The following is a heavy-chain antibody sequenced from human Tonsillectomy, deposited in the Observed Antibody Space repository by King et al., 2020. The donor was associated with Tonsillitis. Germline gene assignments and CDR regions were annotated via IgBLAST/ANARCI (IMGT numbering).Heavy chain of an antibody. CDR3: ARRRGWAGDDAFDI. J-gene: IGHJ3*02. D-gene: IGHD6-19*01. CDR1: GFTFSSYS. CDR2: ISSSSSYI. Sequence: VQLVESGGGLVKPGGSLRLYCAASGFTFSSYSMNWVRQAPGKGLEWVSSISSSSSYIYYADSVKGRFTISRDNAKNSLYLQMNSLRAEDTAVYYCARRRGWAGDDAFDIWGQGTMVTVSS. V-gene: IGHV3-21*01.